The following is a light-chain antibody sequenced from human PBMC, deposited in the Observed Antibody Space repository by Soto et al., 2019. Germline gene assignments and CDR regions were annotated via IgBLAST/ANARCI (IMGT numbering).Light chain of an antibody. V-gene: IGKV3-20*01. J-gene: IGKJ3*01. CDR3: QQYGNSRVT. CDR2: GAS. Sequence: ETVLTQSPGTLSLSPGERATLSCRASQRVSSNYLAWYQQKPGQAPRLLIYGASSRATGIPDRFSGSGSGTDFTLTISRLEPDDSAVYYCQQYGNSRVTFGPGAKVEIK. CDR1: QRVSSNY.